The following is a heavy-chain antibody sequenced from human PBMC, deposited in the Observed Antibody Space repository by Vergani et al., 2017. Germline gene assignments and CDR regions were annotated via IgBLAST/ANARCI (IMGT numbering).Heavy chain of an antibody. CDR2: ISSSSSYI. Sequence: EVQLVESGGGLVKPGGSLRLSCAASGFTFSSYSMNWVRQAPGKGLEWVSSISSSSSYIYYADSVKGRFTISRDNAKNSLYLQMNSLSAEDTAVYYCARDVWVEDYGMDVWGQGTTVTVSS. V-gene: IGHV3-21*01. J-gene: IGHJ6*02. D-gene: IGHD1-26*01. CDR3: ARDVWVEDYGMDV. CDR1: GFTFSSYS.